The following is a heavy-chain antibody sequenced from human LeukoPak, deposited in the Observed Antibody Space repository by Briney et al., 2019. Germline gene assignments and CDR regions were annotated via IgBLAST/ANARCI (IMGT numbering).Heavy chain of an antibody. CDR2: INHSGRT. D-gene: IGHD3-22*01. CDR3: ARVYYDSSGLGYYYMDV. J-gene: IGHJ6*03. CDR1: GGSFSDYY. Sequence: PSETLSLTCAVYGGSFSDYYWSWIRQPPGKGLEWIGEINHSGRTNYNPSLKSRVTISVDTSKNQFSLKLSSVTAADTAVYYCARVYYDSSGLGYYYMDVWGKGTTVTVSS. V-gene: IGHV4-34*01.